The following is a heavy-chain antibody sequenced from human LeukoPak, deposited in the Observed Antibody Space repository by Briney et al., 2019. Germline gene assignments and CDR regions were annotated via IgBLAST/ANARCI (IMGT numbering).Heavy chain of an antibody. CDR2: IRYDGSNK. V-gene: IGHV3-30*02. Sequence: GGSLRLSCAAPGFTFSRYGMHWVRQAPGKGLAWVAFIRYDGSNKYYADSVKGRFTISRDNSKNTLFLQMNSLRAEDTAVYYCARGVLGFGVYYYYYMDVWGKGTTVTISS. CDR3: ARGVLGFGVYYYYYMDV. J-gene: IGHJ6*03. D-gene: IGHD3-10*01. CDR1: GFTFSRYG.